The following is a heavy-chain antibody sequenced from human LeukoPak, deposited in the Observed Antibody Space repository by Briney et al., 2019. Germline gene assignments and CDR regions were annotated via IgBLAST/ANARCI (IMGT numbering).Heavy chain of an antibody. CDR1: GFTFSSYA. D-gene: IGHD2-15*01. Sequence: GRSLRLSCAASGFTFSSYAMHWVRQAPGKGLEWVAVISYDGSNKYYADSVKGRFTISRDYSKNTLYLQMNSLRAEDTAVYYCARDQVAAGYVDWFDPWGQGTLVTVSS. V-gene: IGHV3-30-3*01. CDR3: ARDQVAAGYVDWFDP. J-gene: IGHJ5*02. CDR2: ISYDGSNK.